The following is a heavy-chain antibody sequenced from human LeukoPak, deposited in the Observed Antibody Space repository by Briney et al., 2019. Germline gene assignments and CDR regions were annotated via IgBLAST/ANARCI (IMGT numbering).Heavy chain of an antibody. D-gene: IGHD3-9*01. J-gene: IGHJ4*02. CDR3: ARVVKDFDAFDY. Sequence: GRSLRLSCAASGFTFSSYAMHWVRQAPGKGLEWVAVISYDGSNKYYADSVKGRFTISRDNSKNTLYLQMNSLRAEDTAVYYCARVVKDFDAFDYWGQGTLVTVSS. CDR1: GFTFSSYA. V-gene: IGHV3-30*14. CDR2: ISYDGSNK.